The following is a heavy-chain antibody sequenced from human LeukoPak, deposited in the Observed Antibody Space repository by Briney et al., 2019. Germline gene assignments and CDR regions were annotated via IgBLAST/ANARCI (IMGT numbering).Heavy chain of an antibody. V-gene: IGHV3-30*18. J-gene: IGHJ4*02. CDR1: RFTFSSYG. D-gene: IGHD5-12*01. CDR3: ANDVGYSGYR. CDR2: ISYDGSNK. Sequence: PGGSLRLSCAASRFTFSSYGMHWVRQAPGKGLEWVAVISYDGSNKYYADSVKGRFTISRDNSKNTLYLQMNSLRAEDTAVYYCANDVGYSGYRWGQGTLVTVSS.